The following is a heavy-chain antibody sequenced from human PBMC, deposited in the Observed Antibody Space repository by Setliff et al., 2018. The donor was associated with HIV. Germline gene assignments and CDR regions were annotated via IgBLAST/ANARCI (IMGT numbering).Heavy chain of an antibody. CDR1: GFSLTTSGVG. CDR2: IFWDDDE. Sequence: GSGPTLVNPTQTLTLACTFSGFSLTTSGVGVGWIRQPPGKALEWLALIFWDDDERYSPSLKSRLTITKDTSKNQVVLTMTNMDPVDTATYYCARRHVPRDYFDYWGQGTLVTVSS. J-gene: IGHJ4*02. V-gene: IGHV2-5*02. CDR3: ARRHVPRDYFDY.